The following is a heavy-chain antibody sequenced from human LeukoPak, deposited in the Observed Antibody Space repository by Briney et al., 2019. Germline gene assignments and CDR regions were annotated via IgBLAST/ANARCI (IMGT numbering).Heavy chain of an antibody. J-gene: IGHJ4*02. CDR3: ARDIIGYCSSTSCYTGGGFDY. V-gene: IGHV3-30*01. CDR2: ISYDGSNK. D-gene: IGHD2-2*02. CDR1: GFTFSSYA. Sequence: GGSLRLSCAASGFTFSSYAMHWVRQAPGKGLERVAVISYDGSNKYYADSVKGRFTISRDNSKNTLYLQMNSLRAEDTAVYYCARDIIGYCSSTSCYTGGGFDYWGQGTLVTVSS.